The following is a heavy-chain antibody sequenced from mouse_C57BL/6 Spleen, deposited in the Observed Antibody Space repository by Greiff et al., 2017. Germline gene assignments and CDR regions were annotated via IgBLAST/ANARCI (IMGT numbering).Heavy chain of an antibody. D-gene: IGHD1-1*01. V-gene: IGHV1-69*01. CDR1: GYTFTSYW. Sequence: VQLQQPGAELVIPGASVKLSCKASGYTFTSYWMHWVKQRPGQGLEWIGEIDPSDSYTNYNQKFKGKSTLTVDKSSSTAYMQLSRLTSEDSAVYYCARRYYGSSYWYFDVWGTGTTVTVSS. CDR2: IDPSDSYT. CDR3: ARRYYGSSYWYFDV. J-gene: IGHJ1*03.